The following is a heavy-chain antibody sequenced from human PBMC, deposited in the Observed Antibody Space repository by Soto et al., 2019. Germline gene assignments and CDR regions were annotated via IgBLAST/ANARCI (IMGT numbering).Heavy chain of an antibody. V-gene: IGHV4-34*01. CDR2: INHSGST. Sequence: SETLSLTCAVYGGSFSGYYWSWIRQPPGKGLEWIGEINHSGSTNYNPSLKSRVTISVDTSKNQFSLKLSSVTAADTAVYYCARGRYYMDVWGKGTTVTVSS. CDR1: GGSFSGYY. J-gene: IGHJ6*03. CDR3: ARGRYYMDV.